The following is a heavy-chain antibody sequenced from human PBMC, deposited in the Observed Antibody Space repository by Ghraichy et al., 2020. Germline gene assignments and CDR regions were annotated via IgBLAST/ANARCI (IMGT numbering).Heavy chain of an antibody. J-gene: IGHJ6*02. V-gene: IGHV3-53*04. CDR1: GFTVSSNY. CDR2: IYSGGST. CDR3: ASGLTAMPPYYYYGMDV. Sequence: GGSLRLSCAASGFTVSSNYMSWVRQAPGKGLEWVSVIYSGGSTYYADSVKGRFTISRHNSKNTLYLQMNSLRAEDTAVYYCASGLTAMPPYYYYGMDVWGQGTTVTVSS. D-gene: IGHD5-18*01.